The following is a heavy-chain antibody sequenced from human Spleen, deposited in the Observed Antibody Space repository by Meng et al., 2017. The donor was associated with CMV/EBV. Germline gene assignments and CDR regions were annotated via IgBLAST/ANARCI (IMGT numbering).Heavy chain of an antibody. CDR3: ARDRSSDFWSGYWDY. D-gene: IGHD3-3*01. CDR2: VIPISGTT. J-gene: IGHJ4*02. CDR1: AAPSTGYS. Sequence: AAPSTGYSTSWVRQAPRQGLEWMGGVIPISGTTNYEQKFQGRVTITTDESTSTAYMELSSLISEDTAIYYCARDRSSDFWSGYWDYWGQGTLVTVSS. V-gene: IGHV1-69*05.